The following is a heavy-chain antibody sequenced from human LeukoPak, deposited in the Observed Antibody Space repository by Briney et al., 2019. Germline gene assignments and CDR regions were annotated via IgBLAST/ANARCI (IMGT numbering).Heavy chain of an antibody. D-gene: IGHD5-12*01. V-gene: IGHV4-61*02. CDR3: ARDRRYSGYDRSPGYYFDY. CDR2: IYTSGST. J-gene: IGHJ4*02. Sequence: SQTLSLTCTVSGGSISSGSYYWSWIRQPAGKGLEWIGRIYTSGSTNYNPSLKSRVTISVDTSKNQFSLKLSSVTAADTAVYYCARDRRYSGYDRSPGYYFDYWGQRTLVTVSS. CDR1: GGSISSGSYY.